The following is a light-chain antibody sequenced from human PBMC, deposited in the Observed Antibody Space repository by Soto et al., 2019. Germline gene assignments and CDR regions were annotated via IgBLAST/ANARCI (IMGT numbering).Light chain of an antibody. CDR3: SSYTSSSTPVV. Sequence: QSALTQPASVSGSPGQSITISCTGTSSDVGGYNYVSWYQQHPGKAPKLMIYDVGNRPSGVSNRFSGSKSGNTASLTISGRQAEDEADYYCSSYTSSSTPVVFGGGTKLTVL. V-gene: IGLV2-14*01. J-gene: IGLJ2*01. CDR1: SSDVGGYNY. CDR2: DVG.